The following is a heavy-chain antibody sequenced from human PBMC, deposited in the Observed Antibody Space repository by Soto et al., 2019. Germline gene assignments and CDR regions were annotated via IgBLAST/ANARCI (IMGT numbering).Heavy chain of an antibody. V-gene: IGHV3-48*02. CDR2: ISSSSSTI. CDR3: ARVADCISTSCHNWFDP. Sequence: GGSLRLSCAASGFTFSSYSMNWVRQAPGKGLEWVSYISSSSSTIYYADSVKGRFTISRDNAKNSLYLQMNSLRDEDTAVYYCARVADCISTSCHNWFDPWGQGTLVTVSS. CDR1: GFTFSSYS. D-gene: IGHD2-2*01. J-gene: IGHJ5*02.